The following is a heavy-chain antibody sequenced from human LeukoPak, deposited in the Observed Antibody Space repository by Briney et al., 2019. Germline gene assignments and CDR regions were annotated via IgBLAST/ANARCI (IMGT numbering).Heavy chain of an antibody. Sequence: SRTLSLTCTVSGGSISSGDYYWSWIRQPPGKGLEWIGYIYYSGSTYYNPSLKSRVTISVDTSKNQFFLKLSSVTAADTAVYYGARVLGGDTAMVFDYWGRETLVTVSS. CDR1: GGSISSGDYY. D-gene: IGHD5-18*01. V-gene: IGHV4-30-4*01. CDR2: IYYSGST. J-gene: IGHJ4*02. CDR3: ARVLGGDTAMVFDY.